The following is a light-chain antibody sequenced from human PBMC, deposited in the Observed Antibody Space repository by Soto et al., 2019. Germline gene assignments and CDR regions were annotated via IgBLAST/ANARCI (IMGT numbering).Light chain of an antibody. CDR2: KDS. Sequence: SYELTQPPSVSVSPGQTARITCSGDTLPDQYAYWYQQRPGQAPVLIIYKDSERPSGIPERFSGSSSGTTVTLTISGVQAEDEADYYCQSADTSGNWVFGGGTKVTVL. CDR1: TLPDQY. J-gene: IGLJ3*02. CDR3: QSADTSGNWV. V-gene: IGLV3-25*03.